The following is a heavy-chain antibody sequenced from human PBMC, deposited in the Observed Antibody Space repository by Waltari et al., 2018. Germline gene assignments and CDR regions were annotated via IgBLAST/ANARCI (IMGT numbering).Heavy chain of an antibody. CDR3: ARHSGDTAMVCYFDY. V-gene: IGHV4-39*01. J-gene: IGHJ4*02. D-gene: IGHD5-18*01. CDR2: IYYSGST. Sequence: QLQLQESGPGLVKPSEPLSLTCPVSGGSLSSSSYYWGWVRPPPGKGLEWIGSIYYSGSTYYNPSLKSRVTISVDTSKNQFSLKLSSVTAADTAVYYCARHSGDTAMVCYFDYWGQGTLVTVSS. CDR1: GGSLSSSSYY.